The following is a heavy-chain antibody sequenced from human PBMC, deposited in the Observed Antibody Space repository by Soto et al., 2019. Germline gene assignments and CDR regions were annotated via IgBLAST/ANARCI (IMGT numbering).Heavy chain of an antibody. CDR1: GGSISSYY. Sequence: SETLSLTCTVSGGSISSYYWIWIRQPPGKGLEWIGYIYYSGSTNYNPSLKSRVTISVDTSKNQFSLKLSSVTAADTAVYYCARASGYCSSTSCYYFDYWGQGTLVTVS. D-gene: IGHD2-2*01. CDR2: IYYSGST. J-gene: IGHJ4*02. V-gene: IGHV4-59*01. CDR3: ARASGYCSSTSCYYFDY.